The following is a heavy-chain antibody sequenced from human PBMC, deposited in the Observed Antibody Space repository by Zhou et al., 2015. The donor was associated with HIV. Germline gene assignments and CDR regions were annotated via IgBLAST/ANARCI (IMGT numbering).Heavy chain of an antibody. CDR3: ARVLASYVNIVTTSVHYDS. J-gene: IGHJ4*02. CDR1: GGTFSGSD. CDR2: ITPMFDME. Sequence: QVQLVQSGAEVKRPGSSVNVSCKASGGTFSGSDISWVRQAPGQGLEWMGSITPMFDMETYAEKFRARLTITVDKSTSAAYMELNRLTSEDAAVYFCARVLASYVNIVTTSVHYDSWGQGTLVTVSS. D-gene: IGHD5-12*01. V-gene: IGHV1-69*09.